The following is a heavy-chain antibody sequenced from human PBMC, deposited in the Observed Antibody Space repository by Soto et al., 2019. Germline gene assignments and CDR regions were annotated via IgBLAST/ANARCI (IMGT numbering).Heavy chain of an antibody. D-gene: IGHD6-13*01. Sequence: SETLSLTCAVYGESFSGYYWSWIRQPPGKGLEWIGEIHDSGSTNYNPSLKSRLIISVDTSRNQFSLKLSSVTAADTAVYYCARGARRPSSWYSDYWGQGTLVTVSS. CDR3: ARGARRPSSWYSDY. CDR2: IHDSGST. CDR1: GESFSGYY. V-gene: IGHV4-34*01. J-gene: IGHJ4*02.